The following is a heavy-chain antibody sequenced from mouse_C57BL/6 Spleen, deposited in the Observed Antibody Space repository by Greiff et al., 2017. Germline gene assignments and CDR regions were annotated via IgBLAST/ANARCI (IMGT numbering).Heavy chain of an antibody. J-gene: IGHJ4*01. Sequence: VQLQQPGAELVKPGASVQMSCKASGYTFTSYWITWVKQRPGQGLEWIGDIYPGSGSTNYNEKFKSKATLTVDTSSSTAYMQLSSLTSEDSAVYYCARGCYYGSSYAMDYWGQGTSVTVSS. V-gene: IGHV1-55*01. CDR3: ARGCYYGSSYAMDY. CDR1: GYTFTSYW. CDR2: IYPGSGST. D-gene: IGHD1-1*01.